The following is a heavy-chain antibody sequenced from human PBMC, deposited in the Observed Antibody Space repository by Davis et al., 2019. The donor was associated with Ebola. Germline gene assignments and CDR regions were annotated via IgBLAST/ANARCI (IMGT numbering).Heavy chain of an antibody. CDR2: ITVHNGNT. CDR3: ARGYSHPDPLDY. D-gene: IGHD2-15*01. Sequence: ASVKVSCKTSGYSFKNFGVAWVRQVPGQGLEWMGWITVHNGNTNYAQKLQGRVTMTTDTSTSTAYMELRSLRSDDTAVYYCARGYSHPDPLDYWGQGTLVTVSS. J-gene: IGHJ4*02. CDR1: GYSFKNFG. V-gene: IGHV1-18*01.